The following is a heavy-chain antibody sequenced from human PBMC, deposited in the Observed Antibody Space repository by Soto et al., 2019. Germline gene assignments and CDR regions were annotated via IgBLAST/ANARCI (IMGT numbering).Heavy chain of an antibody. CDR2: IWFDGSTT. D-gene: IGHD3-22*01. CDR1: GFTFNNFG. Sequence: QVHLAESGGGVVQPGRSLRLSCVASGFTFNNFGMHWVRQAPGKGLEWLAVIWFDGSTTYYADPVRGRCTISRDNSKNTLYLKINSLKAEDTAVYYCAKNHNYYDRSGPYSGDRGFDYWGQGTRVTVSS. J-gene: IGHJ4*02. V-gene: IGHV3-33*03. CDR3: AKNHNYYDRSGPYSGDRGFDY.